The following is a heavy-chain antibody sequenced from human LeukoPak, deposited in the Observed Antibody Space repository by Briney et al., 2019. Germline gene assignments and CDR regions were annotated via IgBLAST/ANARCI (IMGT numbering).Heavy chain of an antibody. V-gene: IGHV3-15*01. CDR2: IKSKTDGGTT. J-gene: IGHJ4*02. D-gene: IGHD3-22*01. CDR3: TTAYYYDSSGYYYSPDY. Sequence: GGSLRLSCAASGLTFSSYWMSWVRQAPGKGLEWVGRIKSKTDGGTTDYAAPVKGRFTISRDDSKNTLYLQMNSLKTEDTAVYYCTTAYYYDSSGYYYSPDYWGQGTLVTVSS. CDR1: GLTFSSYW.